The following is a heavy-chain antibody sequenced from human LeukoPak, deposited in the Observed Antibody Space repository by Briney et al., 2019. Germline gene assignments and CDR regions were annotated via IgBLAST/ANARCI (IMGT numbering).Heavy chain of an antibody. D-gene: IGHD3-3*01. Sequence: GRSLRLSCAASGFTFDDYAMHWVRQAPGKGREWVSGISWNSGSIGYADSVKGRFTISRDNAKNSLYLQMNSLRAEDTALYYCAKNQYYDFWSGCYFDYWGQGTLVTVSS. V-gene: IGHV3-9*01. CDR3: AKNQYYDFWSGCYFDY. J-gene: IGHJ4*02. CDR2: ISWNSGSI. CDR1: GFTFDDYA.